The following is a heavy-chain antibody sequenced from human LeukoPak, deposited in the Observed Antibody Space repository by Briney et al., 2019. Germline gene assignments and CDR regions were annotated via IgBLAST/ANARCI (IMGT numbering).Heavy chain of an antibody. D-gene: IGHD4-11*01. J-gene: IGHJ5*02. CDR2: INPNSGGT. Sequence: ASVKVSCKASGYTFTGYYVHWVRQAPGQGLEWMGWINPNSGGTNYAQKFQGRVTMTRDTSISTAYMELSRLRSDDTAVYYCARHTVTTYNWFDPWGQGTLVTVSS. CDR3: ARHTVTTYNWFDP. CDR1: GYTFTGYY. V-gene: IGHV1-2*02.